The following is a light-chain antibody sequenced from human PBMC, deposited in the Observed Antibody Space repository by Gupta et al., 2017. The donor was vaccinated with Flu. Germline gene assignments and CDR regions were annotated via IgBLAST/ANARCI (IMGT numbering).Light chain of an antibody. CDR1: SSNIGNNY. CDR2: ENN. CDR3: GTGDSSLSAWV. Sequence: QSVLTPPPSVSAAPGQKVTISCSGSSSNIGNNYVSWYQQLPGTAPKLLIYENNKRPTGIPDRFSGSKSGTSATLGITGLQTGDEADYYCGTGDSSLSAWVFGGGTKLTVL. J-gene: IGLJ3*02. V-gene: IGLV1-51*02.